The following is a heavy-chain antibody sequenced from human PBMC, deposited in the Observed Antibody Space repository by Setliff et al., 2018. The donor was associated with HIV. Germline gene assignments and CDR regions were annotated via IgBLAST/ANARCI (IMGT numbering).Heavy chain of an antibody. CDR1: GFTFSSYS. V-gene: IGHV3-48*01. J-gene: IGHJ4*02. Sequence: PGGSLRLSCAASGFTFSSYSMNWVRQAPGKGLEWVSYISSSGTIYYADSVKGRFTISRDNAKNSLYLQMNSLRAEDTAVYYCATGGLGYNRGWHWLDPFDYWGQGTLVTVSS. D-gene: IGHD6-19*01. CDR3: ATGGLGYNRGWHWLDPFDY. CDR2: ISSSGTI.